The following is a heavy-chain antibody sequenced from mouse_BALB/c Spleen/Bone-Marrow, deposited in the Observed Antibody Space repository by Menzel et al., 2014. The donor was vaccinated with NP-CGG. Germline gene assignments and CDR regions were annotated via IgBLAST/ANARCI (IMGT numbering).Heavy chain of an antibody. V-gene: IGHV1-82*01. J-gene: IGHJ1*01. D-gene: IGHD2-1*01. Sequence: QVQLKQSGPELVKPGASVKISCKASGYAFSSSWMNWVKQRPGQGLEWIGRIYPGDGDTNYNGKFKGKATLTADKSSSXAYMQLSSLTSVDSAVYFCARHAYGNSYWYFDVWGAGTTVTVSS. CDR3: ARHAYGNSYWYFDV. CDR2: IYPGDGDT. CDR1: GYAFSSSW.